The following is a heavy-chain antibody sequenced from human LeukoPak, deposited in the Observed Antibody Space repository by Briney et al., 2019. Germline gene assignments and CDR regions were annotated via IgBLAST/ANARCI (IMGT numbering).Heavy chain of an antibody. D-gene: IGHD2-2*01. V-gene: IGHV3-9*03. CDR3: AKDRDQLLSSAFDI. Sequence: PGRSLRPSCAASGFTFDDYAMHWVRQAPGKGLEWVSGISWNRGSIGYADSVKGRFTISRDNAKNSLYLQMNSLRAEDMALYYCAKDRDQLLSSAFDIWGQGTMVTVSS. J-gene: IGHJ3*02. CDR2: ISWNRGSI. CDR1: GFTFDDYA.